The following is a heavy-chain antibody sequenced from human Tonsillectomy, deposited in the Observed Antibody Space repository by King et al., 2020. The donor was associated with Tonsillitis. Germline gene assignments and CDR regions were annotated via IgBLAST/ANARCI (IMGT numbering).Heavy chain of an antibody. J-gene: IGHJ4*02. Sequence: QLVQSGAEVKKPGASVKVSCKASGYTFIGYYMHWVRQAPGQGLEWMGWINPNSGDTNSAQKFQGRVTMTRDTSISTAYMDLSRLRSDDTAVYYCAKTESPIAPVFDYWGQGTLVTVSS. CDR1: GYTFIGYY. V-gene: IGHV1-2*02. D-gene: IGHD1-14*01. CDR3: AKTESPIAPVFDY. CDR2: INPNSGDT.